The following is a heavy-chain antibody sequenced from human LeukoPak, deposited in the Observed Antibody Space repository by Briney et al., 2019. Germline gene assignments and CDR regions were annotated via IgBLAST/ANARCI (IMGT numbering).Heavy chain of an antibody. D-gene: IGHD3-22*01. V-gene: IGHV3-48*01. CDR3: ARALVVRGHDY. J-gene: IGHJ4*02. CDR1: GFTFSSYS. CDR2: ISSSSSTI. Sequence: GGSLRLSCAASGFTFSSYSMNWVRQAPGKGLEWVSYISSSSSTIYYADSVKGRFTISRDNAKNSLYLQTNSLRAEDTAVYYCARALVVRGHDYWGQGTLVTVSS.